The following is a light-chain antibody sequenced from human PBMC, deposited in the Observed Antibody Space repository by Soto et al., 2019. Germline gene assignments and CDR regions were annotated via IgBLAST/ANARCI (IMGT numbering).Light chain of an antibody. Sequence: DIQMTQSPSSVSASVGDRVSITCRASQDISSWLAWYQQKPGKAPRLLIYAASSLHVGVPPRFRGSGSGTEFTLTITSLQPEDFATYYCQQSYSTPLTFGGGTKVEIK. CDR3: QQSYSTPLT. CDR1: QDISSW. CDR2: AAS. V-gene: IGKV1-12*01. J-gene: IGKJ4*01.